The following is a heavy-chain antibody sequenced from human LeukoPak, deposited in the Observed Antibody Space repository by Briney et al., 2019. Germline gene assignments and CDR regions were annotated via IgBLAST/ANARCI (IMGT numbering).Heavy chain of an antibody. Sequence: ASVKVSCKASGYTFTSYGISWVRQAPGQGLEWMGWISAYNGNTNYAQKLQGRVTMTTDTSTSTAYMELRSLRSDDTAVYYCARDWSPYHYDSSGYHYWGQGTLVTVSS. CDR1: GYTFTSYG. CDR2: ISAYNGNT. J-gene: IGHJ4*02. CDR3: ARDWSPYHYDSSGYHY. D-gene: IGHD3-22*01. V-gene: IGHV1-18*01.